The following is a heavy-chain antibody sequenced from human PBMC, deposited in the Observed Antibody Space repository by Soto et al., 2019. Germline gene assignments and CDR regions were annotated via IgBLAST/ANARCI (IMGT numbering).Heavy chain of an antibody. J-gene: IGHJ4*02. Sequence: LRLSCAASGFTFSSYAMHWVRQAPGKGLGWVAVISYDGSNKYYADSVKGRFTISRDNSRNTLYLQMNSLRADDTAIYYCAKWSYLDYWGQGTRVTVSS. CDR2: ISYDGSNK. CDR3: AKWSYLDY. CDR1: GFTFSSYA. V-gene: IGHV3-30-3*01. D-gene: IGHD3-3*01.